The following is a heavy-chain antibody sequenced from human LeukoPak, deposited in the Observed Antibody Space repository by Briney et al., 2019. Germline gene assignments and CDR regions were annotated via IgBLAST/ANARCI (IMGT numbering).Heavy chain of an antibody. Sequence: GGSLGLSCAASGFTFSSYAMSWVRQAPGKGLEWVSAISGSGGSTYYADSVKGRFTISRGNSKNTLYLQMNSLRAEDTAVYYCAKDDLRSYYSGFDWGQGTLVTVSS. J-gene: IGHJ4*02. CDR3: AKDDLRSYYSGFD. V-gene: IGHV3-23*01. D-gene: IGHD3-10*01. CDR2: ISGSGGST. CDR1: GFTFSSYA.